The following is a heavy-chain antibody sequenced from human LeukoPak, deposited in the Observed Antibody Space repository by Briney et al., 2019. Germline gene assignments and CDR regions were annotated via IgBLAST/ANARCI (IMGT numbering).Heavy chain of an antibody. J-gene: IGHJ3*02. V-gene: IGHV4-31*03. CDR2: IYSRGRT. D-gene: IGHD1-26*01. CDR3: ARRGDSTVIHGFDI. CDR1: GGSISSESHH. Sequence: PSETLSLTCTFSGGSISSESHHWGWIRQHPGKGLEWIGYIYSRGRTPSTPSLKSRVTISVDTSHNQFSLRLSAVTAADTAVYFCARRGDSTVIHGFDIWGQGTMVTVSS.